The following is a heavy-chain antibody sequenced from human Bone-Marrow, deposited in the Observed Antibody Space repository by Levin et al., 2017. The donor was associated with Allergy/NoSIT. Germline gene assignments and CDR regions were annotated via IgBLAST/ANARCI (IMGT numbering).Heavy chain of an antibody. CDR2: LSVSGGDT. V-gene: IGHV3-23*01. CDR1: GFTFSDYA. Sequence: GESLKISCAASGFTFSDYAMTWVRQAPGKGLEWVSGLSVSGGDTYYADSVKGRFIISRDNSENTLFLEMNSLRAEDTAVYYCAKVEVIAAVYYAMDVWGQGTTVTVSS. J-gene: IGHJ6*02. D-gene: IGHD2-2*01. CDR3: AKVEVIAAVYYAMDV.